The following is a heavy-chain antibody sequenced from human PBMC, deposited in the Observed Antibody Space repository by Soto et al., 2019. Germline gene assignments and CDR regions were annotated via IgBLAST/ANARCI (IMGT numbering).Heavy chain of an antibody. Sequence: QVQLVESGGGVVQPGRSLRLSCAASGFTFSSYGMHWVRQAPGKGLEWVAVISYDGSNKYYADSVKGRFTISRDNSKNTLYLQMTSLRAEDTAVYYYYAMDVWGQGTTVTVSS. J-gene: IGHJ6*02. CDR2: ISYDGSNK. CDR1: GFTFSSYG. CDR3: YAMDV. V-gene: IGHV3-30*03.